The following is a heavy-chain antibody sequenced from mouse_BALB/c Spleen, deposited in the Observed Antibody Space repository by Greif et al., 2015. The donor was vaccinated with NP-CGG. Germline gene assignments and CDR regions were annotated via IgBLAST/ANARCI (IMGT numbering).Heavy chain of an antibody. D-gene: IGHD2-1*01. CDR1: GFSLSTSGMG. CDR3: ARIYYGNYYAMDY. CDR2: IWWDDDK. V-gene: IGHV8-8*01. J-gene: IGHJ4*01. Sequence: QVTLKVCGPGILQPSQTLSLTCSFSGFSLSTSGMGVGWIRQPSGKGLEWLAHIWWDDDKRYNPALKSRLTISKDTSSNQVFLKIASVDTADTATYYCARIYYGNYYAMDYWGQGTSVTVSS.